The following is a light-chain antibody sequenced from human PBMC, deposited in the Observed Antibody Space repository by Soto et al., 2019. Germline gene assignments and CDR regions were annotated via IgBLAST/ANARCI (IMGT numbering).Light chain of an antibody. CDR3: KQYTGT. Sequence: DIQITQSPSALSAYVGDRVTITCRASQSITICLTWYQLKPGKAPKLLIYKAYSLERGVPSSFTGSESGTEFTLTLSPLQPADFATHHCKQYTGTFGQGTKVDNK. CDR2: KAY. V-gene: IGKV1-5*03. J-gene: IGKJ1*01. CDR1: QSITIC.